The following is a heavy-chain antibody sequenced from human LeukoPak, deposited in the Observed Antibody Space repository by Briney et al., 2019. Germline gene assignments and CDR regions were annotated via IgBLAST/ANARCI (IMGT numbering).Heavy chain of an antibody. CDR2: INHSGST. CDR1: GGSFSGYY. J-gene: IGHJ5*02. Sequence: SETLSLTCAVYGGSFSGYYWSWIRQPPGKGLEWIGEINHSGSTDYNPSLESRATISVDTSKNQFSLKLSSVTAADTAVYYCARGRHSQRRRVAAVGPFDPWGQGTLVTVSS. D-gene: IGHD6-13*01. CDR3: ARGRHSQRRRVAAVGPFDP. V-gene: IGHV4-34*01.